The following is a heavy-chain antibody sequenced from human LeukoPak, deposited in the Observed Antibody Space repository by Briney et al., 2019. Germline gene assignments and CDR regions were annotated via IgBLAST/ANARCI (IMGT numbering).Heavy chain of an antibody. V-gene: IGHV4-34*01. CDR2: INHSGST. CDR3: ARPHSTFFDQDAAYYFDY. J-gene: IGHJ4*02. Sequence: PSETLSLTCTVYGGSFSGYYWSWIRQPPGKGLEWIGEINHSGSTNHNPSLKSRVTMSVDTSKNQFSLKLSSVTAADTAVYYCARPHSTFFDQDAAYYFDYWGQGTLVTVSS. D-gene: IGHD3-9*01. CDR1: GGSFSGYY.